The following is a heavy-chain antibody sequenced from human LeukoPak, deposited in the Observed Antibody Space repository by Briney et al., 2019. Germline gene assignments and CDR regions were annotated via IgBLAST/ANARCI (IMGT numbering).Heavy chain of an antibody. Sequence: GGSLRLSCAASGFTFSSYGMHWVRQAPGKGLEWVAVISYDGSNKYYADSVKGRFTISRDNSKNTLYLQMNSLRAEDTAVYYCARGGGYSGYDFGYWGQGTLVTVSS. V-gene: IGHV3-30*03. J-gene: IGHJ4*02. D-gene: IGHD5-12*01. CDR2: ISYDGSNK. CDR3: ARGGGYSGYDFGY. CDR1: GFTFSSYG.